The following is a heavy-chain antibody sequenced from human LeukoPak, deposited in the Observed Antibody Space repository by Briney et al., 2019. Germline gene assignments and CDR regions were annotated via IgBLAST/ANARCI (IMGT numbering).Heavy chain of an antibody. CDR2: INPSGGST. V-gene: IGHV1-46*01. D-gene: IGHD1-26*01. CDR1: GYTFTSYY. CDR3: ARDLTVGATNHDAFDI. J-gene: IGHJ3*02. Sequence: ASVKVSCKASGYTFTSYYMHWVRQAPGQGLEWMGIINPSGGSTSYAQKFQGRVTMTRDMSTSTVYMELSSLRSEDTAVYYCARDLTVGATNHDAFDIWGQGTMVTVSS.